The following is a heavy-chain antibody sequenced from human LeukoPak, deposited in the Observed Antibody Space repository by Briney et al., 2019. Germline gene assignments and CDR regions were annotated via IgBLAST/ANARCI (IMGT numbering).Heavy chain of an antibody. D-gene: IGHD5-24*01. CDR1: GFTFSSYW. V-gene: IGHV3-30*18. J-gene: IGHJ3*02. CDR2: ISYDGSNK. CDR3: AKPRRWLQGLQHHDAFDI. Sequence: GGSLRLSCAASGFTFSSYWMSWVRQAPGKGLEWVAVISYDGSNKYYADSVKGRFTISRDNSKNTLYLQMNSLRAEDTAVYYCAKPRRWLQGLQHHDAFDIWGQGTMVTVSS.